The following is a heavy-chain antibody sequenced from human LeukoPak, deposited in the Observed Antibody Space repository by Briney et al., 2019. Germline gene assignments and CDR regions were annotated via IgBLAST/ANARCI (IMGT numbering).Heavy chain of an antibody. J-gene: IGHJ4*02. CDR2: ISSSGSTI. CDR3: ARDGADSSGYYYKSLLFDY. CDR1: GFTFSSYE. Sequence: GGSLRLSCAASGFTFSSYEMNWVRQAPGKGLEWVSYISSSGSTIYYADSVKGRFTISRDNAKNSLYLQMNSLRAEDTAAYYCARDGADSSGYYYKSLLFDYWGQGTLVTVSS. V-gene: IGHV3-48*03. D-gene: IGHD3-22*01.